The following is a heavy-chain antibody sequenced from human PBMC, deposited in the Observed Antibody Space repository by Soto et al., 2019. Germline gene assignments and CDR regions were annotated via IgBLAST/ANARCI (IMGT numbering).Heavy chain of an antibody. CDR1: GGSFCGYY. CDR3: AAHDYGDLLDY. CDR2: INHSGST. V-gene: IGHV4-34*01. Sequence: HSETLSLSCAVCGGSFCGYYWSWIRQPPGKGLEWIGEINHSGSTNYNPSLKSRVTISVDTSKNQFSLKLSSVTAADTAVYYCAAHDYGDLLDYWGQGALVTVSS. D-gene: IGHD4-17*01. J-gene: IGHJ4*02.